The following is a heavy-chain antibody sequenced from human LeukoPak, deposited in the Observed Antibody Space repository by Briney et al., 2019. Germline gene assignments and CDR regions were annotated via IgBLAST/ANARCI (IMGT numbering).Heavy chain of an antibody. CDR2: IKSETYGGTT. CDR1: GLTFSQAW. D-gene: IGHD3-22*01. V-gene: IGHV3-15*01. Sequence: GGSLRLSCAASGLTFSQAWMSWFRQAPGRGLEWVGRIKSETYGGTTDYAAPVSGRFTISRDDSKNTLYLQMNGLKAEDTAVYYCTTDYYDSVGYSSYYWGQGTLVTVSS. CDR3: TTDYYDSVGYSSYY. J-gene: IGHJ4*02.